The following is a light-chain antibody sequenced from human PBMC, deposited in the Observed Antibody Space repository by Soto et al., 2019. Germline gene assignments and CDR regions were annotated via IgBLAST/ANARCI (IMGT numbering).Light chain of an antibody. CDR3: QHYGRSAIFT. V-gene: IGKV3-20*01. Sequence: EIVLTQSPGTLSLSPGERATLSCRASQSLSSNYLAWYQQKPGQAPRLLIYGASSRASGIPDRFSGSGSGTDFTLTISSLEPEHFAVYYCQHYGRSAIFTLGPGTTVDIK. J-gene: IGKJ3*01. CDR1: QSLSSNY. CDR2: GAS.